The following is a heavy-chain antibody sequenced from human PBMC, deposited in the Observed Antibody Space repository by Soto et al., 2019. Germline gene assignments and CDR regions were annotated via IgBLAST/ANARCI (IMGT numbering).Heavy chain of an antibody. J-gene: IGHJ4*02. V-gene: IGHV3-74*01. CDR2: IDGAAATT. CDR3: ARGGAMGVDY. Sequence: LRLSCTASGFTFNNKWMHWVRQAPGKGLVRLSRIDGAAATTNYADSVKGRFTISRDNAKNIVFLHVNGLTDEDTAVYYCARGGAMGVDYWGQGTLVTVSS. D-gene: IGHD1-26*01. CDR1: GFTFNNKW.